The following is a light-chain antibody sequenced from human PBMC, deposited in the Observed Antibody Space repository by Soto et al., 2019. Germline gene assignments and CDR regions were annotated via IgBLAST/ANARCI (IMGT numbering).Light chain of an antibody. Sequence: QSVLTQPPSVSGAPGQRVTISCTGSSSNIGAGYDVHWYQQLPGTAPKPLIYGNNNRPSGVPDRFSGSKSGTSASLAITGLQAEDEADYYCQSYDSSLSGAYVFGTGTKVTVL. V-gene: IGLV1-40*01. J-gene: IGLJ1*01. CDR3: QSYDSSLSGAYV. CDR1: SSNIGAGYD. CDR2: GNN.